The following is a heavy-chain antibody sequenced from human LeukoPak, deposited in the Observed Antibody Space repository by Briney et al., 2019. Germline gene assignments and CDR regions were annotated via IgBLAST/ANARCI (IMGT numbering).Heavy chain of an antibody. CDR3: ARAPPCGYRLSPDTETNYFDY. CDR1: GDSISSYY. J-gene: IGHJ4*02. V-gene: IGHV4-59*01. Sequence: SETLSLTCTVSGDSISSYYWSWIRQPPGKGLEWIGYIYYSGSTNYNPSLKSRVTISVDTSKNQFSLKLSSVTAADTAVYYCARAPPCGYRLSPDTETNYFDYWGQGTLVTVSS. D-gene: IGHD3-22*01. CDR2: IYYSGST.